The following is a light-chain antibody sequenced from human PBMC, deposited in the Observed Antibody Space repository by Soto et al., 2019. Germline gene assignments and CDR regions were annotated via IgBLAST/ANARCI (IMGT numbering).Light chain of an antibody. CDR3: HQYPSGPRT. J-gene: IGKJ4*01. CDR2: GAS. V-gene: IGKV3-15*01. CDR1: QNVATN. Sequence: IVMTQFPATLSMSPGDRATLSCRASQNVATNLAWYQQKPGQAPRLLIHGASIRATGVPARFSGSGSETEFTLPINSLQSEDFEVYYCHQYPSGPRTFGRGTKVDIK.